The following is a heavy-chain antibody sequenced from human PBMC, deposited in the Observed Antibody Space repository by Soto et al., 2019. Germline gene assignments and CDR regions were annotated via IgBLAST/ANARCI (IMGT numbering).Heavy chain of an antibody. D-gene: IGHD6-13*01. CDR3: ATVPLAAAGPFFDY. CDR2: FDPEDGET. V-gene: IGHV1-24*01. Sequence: ASVKVSCKVSGYTLTELSMHWVRQAPGKGLEWMGGFDPEDGETIYAQKFQGRVTMTEDTSTDTAYMELSSLRSEDTAVYYCATVPLAAAGPFFDYWGQGTLVTVSS. CDR1: GYTLTELS. J-gene: IGHJ4*02.